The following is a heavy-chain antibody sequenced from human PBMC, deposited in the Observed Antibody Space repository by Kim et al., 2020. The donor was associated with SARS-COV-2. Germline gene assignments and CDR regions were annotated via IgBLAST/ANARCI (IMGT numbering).Heavy chain of an antibody. CDR1: GGSISSYY. V-gene: IGHV4-59*01. Sequence: SETLSLTCTVSGGSISSYYWSWIRQPPGKGLEWIGYIYYSGSTNYNPSLKSRVTISVDTSKNQFSLKLSSVTAADTAVYYCARGSPFYDILTGYLPGRGYYYGMDVWGQGTTVTVSS. CDR3: ARGSPFYDILTGYLPGRGYYYGMDV. J-gene: IGHJ6*02. D-gene: IGHD3-9*01. CDR2: IYYSGST.